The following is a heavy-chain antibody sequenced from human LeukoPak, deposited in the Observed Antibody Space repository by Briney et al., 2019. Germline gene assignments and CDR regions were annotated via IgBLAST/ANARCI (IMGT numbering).Heavy chain of an antibody. CDR1: GFTFSTYA. J-gene: IGHJ4*02. CDR3: AKDHYDILTGPYDN. Sequence: PGGPLRLSCAASGFTFSTYAMTWVRQAPGKGLEWVSAIRGNGGATYYADSVKGRFTISRDNSKNTLYLQMNSLRAEDTAVYYCAKDHYDILTGPYDNWGQGTLVTVSS. CDR2: IRGNGGAT. V-gene: IGHV3-23*01. D-gene: IGHD3-9*01.